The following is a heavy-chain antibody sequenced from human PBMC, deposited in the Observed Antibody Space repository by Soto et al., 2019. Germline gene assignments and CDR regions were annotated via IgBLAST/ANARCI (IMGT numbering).Heavy chain of an antibody. V-gene: IGHV3-9*01. CDR1: GFTFDDYA. J-gene: IGHJ6*02. D-gene: IGHD2-2*02. Sequence: EVQLVESGGGLVQPGRSLRLSCAASGFTFDDYAMHWFRQAPGKGLEWVSGISWNSGSIGYADSVKGRFTISRVNAKNSLYLQMNSLRAEDTALYSCAKDRSGGCSSTSCYTTYYYGMDVWGQGTTVTVSS. CDR3: AKDRSGGCSSTSCYTTYYYGMDV. CDR2: ISWNSGSI.